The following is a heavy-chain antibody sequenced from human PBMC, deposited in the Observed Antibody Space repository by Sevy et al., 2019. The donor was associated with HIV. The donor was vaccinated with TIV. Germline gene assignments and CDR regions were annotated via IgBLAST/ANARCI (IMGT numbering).Heavy chain of an antibody. V-gene: IGHV3-33*01. CDR1: GFTPRTYG. Sequence: GSLRLSCAAAGFTPRTYGMHWVRQAPGKGLEGVAGIGYDGSNKYYAESVKGRFTISRDNSKNTLFLQMDSLRAEDTAVYYCARDPRMYGDYLLAYFDSWGQGTLVTVSS. J-gene: IGHJ4*02. CDR2: IGYDGSNK. D-gene: IGHD2-8*01. CDR3: ARDPRMYGDYLLAYFDS.